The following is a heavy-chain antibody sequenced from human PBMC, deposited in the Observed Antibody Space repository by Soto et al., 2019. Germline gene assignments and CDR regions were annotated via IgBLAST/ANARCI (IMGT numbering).Heavy chain of an antibody. D-gene: IGHD1-26*01. CDR3: ARDHRYSGSYSPAFDI. CDR2: INAGNGNT. CDR1: GYTFTSYA. J-gene: IGHJ3*02. Sequence: GASVKVSFKASGYTFTSYARHWVRQATGQRLEWMGWINAGNGNTKYSQKFQGRVTITRDTSASTAYMELSSLRSEDTAVYYCARDHRYSGSYSPAFDIWGQGTMVTVSS. V-gene: IGHV1-3*01.